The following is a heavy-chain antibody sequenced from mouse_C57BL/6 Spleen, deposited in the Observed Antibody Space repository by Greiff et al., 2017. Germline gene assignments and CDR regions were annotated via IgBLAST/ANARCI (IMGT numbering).Heavy chain of an antibody. Sequence: DVMLVESGGGLVKPGGSLKLSCAASGFTFSDYGMHWVRQAPEKGLEWVAYISSGSSTLYYADTVKGRFTISRDNAKNTLFLQMTCLRSEDTALYYCARNDYDDYAMDYWGQGTSVTVSS. J-gene: IGHJ4*01. D-gene: IGHD2-4*01. V-gene: IGHV5-17*01. CDR3: ARNDYDDYAMDY. CDR1: GFTFSDYG. CDR2: ISSGSSTL.